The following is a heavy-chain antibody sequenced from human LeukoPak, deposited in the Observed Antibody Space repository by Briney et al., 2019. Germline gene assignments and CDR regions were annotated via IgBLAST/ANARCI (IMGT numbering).Heavy chain of an antibody. Sequence: SETLSLTCAVYGGSFGGYYWTWIRQRPGKGLEWIGEINHFGTSNSNPSLRSRVELSVDTSKRQFSLILTSVTAADTGIYYCARAGNVLVVTQKKKKPFDYWGQGTVVTVSS. CDR1: GGSFGGYY. CDR2: INHFGTS. CDR3: ARAGNVLVVTQKKKKPFDY. D-gene: IGHD3-22*01. J-gene: IGHJ4*02. V-gene: IGHV4-34*01.